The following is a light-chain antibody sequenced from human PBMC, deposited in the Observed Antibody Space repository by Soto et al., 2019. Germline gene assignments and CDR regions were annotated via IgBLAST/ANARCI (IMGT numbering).Light chain of an antibody. J-gene: IGKJ4*01. CDR1: QSISSY. V-gene: IGKV1-39*01. Sequence: DIQMTQSPSSLSASVGDRVTITFRASQSISSYLNWYQQKPGKAPKLLIYAASSLQSGVPSRFSGSGFGTDFTLIISSLQPEDFATYYCQQSYSTPLTFGGGTKVDI. CDR2: AAS. CDR3: QQSYSTPLT.